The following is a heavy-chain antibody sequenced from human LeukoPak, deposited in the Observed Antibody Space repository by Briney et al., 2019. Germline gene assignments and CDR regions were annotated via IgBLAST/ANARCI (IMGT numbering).Heavy chain of an antibody. CDR3: ATSFGPVIAAAGTGAD. Sequence: GGSLRLSCAASGFTFSSYGMTWVRQAPGKGLEWVSYISSSSSTTYYADSVKGRFTISRDNSKNTLSLQMNSLRAEDTAVYYCATSFGPVIAAAGTGADWGQGTLVTVSS. V-gene: IGHV3-48*01. J-gene: IGHJ4*02. CDR1: GFTFSSYG. CDR2: ISSSSSTT. D-gene: IGHD6-13*01.